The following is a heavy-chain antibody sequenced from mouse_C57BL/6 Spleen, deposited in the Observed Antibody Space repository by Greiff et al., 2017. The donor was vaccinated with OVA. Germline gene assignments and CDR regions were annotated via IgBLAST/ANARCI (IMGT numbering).Heavy chain of an antibody. CDR3: ARGGEDYFDD. J-gene: IGHJ2*01. CDR1: GYTFTSYW. V-gene: IGHV1-52*01. CDR2: IDPSDSET. Sequence: VPLQQPGAALVRPGSSVKLSCKASGYTFTSYWLHWVKQRPIQGLEWIGNIDPSDSETHYNQKFKDKATLTVDKSSSTAYMQLSSLTSEDSAVYYCARGGEDYFDDWGQGTTRTVSS.